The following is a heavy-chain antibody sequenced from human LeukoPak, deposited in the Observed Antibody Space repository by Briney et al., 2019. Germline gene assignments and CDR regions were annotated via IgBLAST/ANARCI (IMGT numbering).Heavy chain of an antibody. V-gene: IGHV4-31*11. J-gene: IGHJ4*02. CDR1: GGSISSNNW. CDR3: ARLFGGDHDY. CDR2: IYYSGST. D-gene: IGHD2-21*02. Sequence: SETLSLTCAVSGGSISSNNWWGWVRQHPGKGLEWIGYIYYSGSTYYNPSLKSRVTISVDTSKNQFSLKLSSVTAADTAVYYCARLFGGDHDYWGQGTLVTVSS.